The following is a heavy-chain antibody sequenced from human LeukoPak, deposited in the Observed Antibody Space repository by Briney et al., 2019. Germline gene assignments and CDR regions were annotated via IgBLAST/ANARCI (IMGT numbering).Heavy chain of an antibody. Sequence: GASLRLSCAASGFIFRNYAMSWVRQAPGKGLEWVSAITGSGDTTYYADSVKGRFTISRDNSKNTLYVEVNTLRAEDTAAYYCAKWGDYDILTGYYVSDFWGQGTLVTVSS. V-gene: IGHV3-23*01. CDR2: ITGSGDTT. CDR1: GFIFRNYA. J-gene: IGHJ4*02. CDR3: AKWGDYDILTGYYVSDF. D-gene: IGHD3-9*01.